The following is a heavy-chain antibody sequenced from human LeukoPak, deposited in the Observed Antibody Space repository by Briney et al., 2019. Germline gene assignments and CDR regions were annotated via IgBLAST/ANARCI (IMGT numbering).Heavy chain of an antibody. CDR1: GFTFSSYN. J-gene: IGHJ4*02. Sequence: PGGSLRLSCAASGFTFSSYNMNWVRQAPGKGLEWVSYISSSSSTIYYADSVKGRFTISRDNTKNSLYLQMNSLRDEDTAVYYCARVWGSGSYFLGRLDHWGQGTLVTVSS. CDR2: ISSSSSTI. CDR3: ARVWGSGSYFLGRLDH. D-gene: IGHD3-10*01. V-gene: IGHV3-48*02.